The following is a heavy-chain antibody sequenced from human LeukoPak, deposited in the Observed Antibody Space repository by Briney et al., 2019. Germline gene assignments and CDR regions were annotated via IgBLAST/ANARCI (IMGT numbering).Heavy chain of an antibody. J-gene: IGHJ3*02. CDR3: ARDDLKGSGWYAGAFDI. CDR1: GFTFDDYG. V-gene: IGHV3-20*01. Sequence: GGSLRLSCAASGFTFDDYGMSWVRQAPGKGLEWVSGINWNGGSTGYADSVKGRFTISRDNAKNSLYLQMNSLRAEDTALYHCARDDLKGSGWYAGAFDIWGQGTMVTVSS. CDR2: INWNGGST. D-gene: IGHD6-19*01.